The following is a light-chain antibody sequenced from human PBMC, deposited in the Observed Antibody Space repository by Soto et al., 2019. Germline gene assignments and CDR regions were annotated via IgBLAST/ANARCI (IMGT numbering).Light chain of an antibody. V-gene: IGKV1-39*01. Sequence: DIQMTQSPSSLSASVGDRVTITCRASQSVGNYLNWYQQNPGKAPKLLIYAASSLLSGVPSRFSGSASGTAFTLTISSLQPEDWTTDECQQSRSFPHTFGQGTPLEIK. J-gene: IGKJ2*01. CDR1: QSVGNY. CDR3: QQSRSFPHT. CDR2: AAS.